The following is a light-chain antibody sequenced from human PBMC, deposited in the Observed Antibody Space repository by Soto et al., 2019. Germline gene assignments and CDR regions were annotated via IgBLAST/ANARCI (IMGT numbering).Light chain of an antibody. CDR1: QSISSW. J-gene: IGKJ1*01. V-gene: IGKV1-5*03. CDR3: QFYKEHST. CDR2: EAS. Sequence: DIQMAQSPSTLSASVGDRVTITCRASQSISSWLAWYQQKPGIAPKLLIYEASSSEIGVPPRFSGSGSGTEFTLTISSLQPEDSATYYCQFYKEHSTFGQGTRLEIK.